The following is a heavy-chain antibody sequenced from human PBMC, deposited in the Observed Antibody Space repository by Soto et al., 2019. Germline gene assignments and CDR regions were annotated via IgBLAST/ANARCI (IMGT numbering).Heavy chain of an antibody. J-gene: IGHJ4*02. Sequence: QAQLVQSGAEVKEPGASVTVSCKASGYSFTTSGITWVRQAPGQGLAWMGWISTYNGNTNYAQKLQDRVTLTTDTSTSTAYMELRSLRSDDTAVYYCARRLYGDYDYWGQGTLVTVSS. D-gene: IGHD4-17*01. V-gene: IGHV1-18*01. CDR1: GYSFTTSG. CDR2: ISTYNGNT. CDR3: ARRLYGDYDY.